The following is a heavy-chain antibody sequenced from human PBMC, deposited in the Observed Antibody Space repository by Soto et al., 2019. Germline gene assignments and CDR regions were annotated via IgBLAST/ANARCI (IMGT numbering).Heavy chain of an antibody. J-gene: IGHJ4*02. CDR1: GFTFSNAW. CDR2: IKSKTDGGTT. V-gene: IGHV3-15*01. CDR3: TTYCSSTSCLFDY. D-gene: IGHD2-2*01. Sequence: EVQLVESGGGLVKPGGSLRLSCAASGFTFSNAWMSWVRQAPGKGLEWVGSIKSKTDGGTTDYAAPVKGRFTISRDDSKNTLYLQMNSLKTEDTAVYYCTTYCSSTSCLFDYWGQGTLVTVSS.